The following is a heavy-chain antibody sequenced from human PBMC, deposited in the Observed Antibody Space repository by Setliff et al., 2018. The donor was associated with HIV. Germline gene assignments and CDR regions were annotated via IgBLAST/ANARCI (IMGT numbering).Heavy chain of an antibody. Sequence: GGSLRLSCAASGLTFSGYWMHWVRQAPGKGLVWVSRINSDGSSTTYADSVKGRFTISRDNAKNSLYLQMNSLRAEDTALYYCARRGSGSYYQSRYYYYGMDVWGQGTTVTVSS. CDR1: GLTFSGYW. CDR2: INSDGSST. CDR3: ARRGSGSYYQSRYYYYGMDV. J-gene: IGHJ6*02. V-gene: IGHV3-74*01. D-gene: IGHD3-10*01.